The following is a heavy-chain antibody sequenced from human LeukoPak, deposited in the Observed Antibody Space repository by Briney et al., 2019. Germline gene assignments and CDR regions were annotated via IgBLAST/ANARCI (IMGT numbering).Heavy chain of an antibody. Sequence: GGSLRLSCAASGFTFSIYGMHWVRQAPGKGLEWVAFIQYDGSNKYYADSVKVRFTISKHNSKNTLFLQMNSLRAEDTAVYYCAKDNSGWAFDYWGQGTLVTVSS. CDR1: GFTFSIYG. CDR3: AKDNSGWAFDY. D-gene: IGHD6-19*01. J-gene: IGHJ4*02. CDR2: IQYDGSNK. V-gene: IGHV3-30*02.